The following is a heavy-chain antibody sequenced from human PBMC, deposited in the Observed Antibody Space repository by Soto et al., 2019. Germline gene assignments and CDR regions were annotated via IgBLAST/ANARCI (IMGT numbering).Heavy chain of an antibody. V-gene: IGHV1-2*04. CDR3: ARTDPEQQNDYYYYYGMDV. CDR1: GYTFTGYY. D-gene: IGHD6-13*01. CDR2: INPNSGGT. J-gene: IGHJ6*02. Sequence: GASVKVSCKASGYTFTGYYMHWVRQAPGQGLEWMGWINPNSGGTNYAQKFQGWVTMTRDTSISTAYMELSRLRSDDTAVYYCARTDPEQQNDYYYYYGMDVWGQGTTVTVPS.